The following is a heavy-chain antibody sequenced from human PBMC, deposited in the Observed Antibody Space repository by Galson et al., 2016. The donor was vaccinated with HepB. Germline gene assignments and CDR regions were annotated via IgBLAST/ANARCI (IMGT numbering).Heavy chain of an antibody. D-gene: IGHD5-18*01. CDR2: TRNKARSYTT. CDR3: ARDNLRGYAIDY. CDR1: GFMFSDHY. V-gene: IGHV3-72*01. Sequence: SLRLSCAASGFMFSDHYMDWVRQAPGKGLEWVARTRNKARSYTTEYADSVKGRFIISRDNAKDSLYLQMNSLRDEDTAVYYCARDNLRGYAIDYWGQGSLVTVSS. J-gene: IGHJ4*02.